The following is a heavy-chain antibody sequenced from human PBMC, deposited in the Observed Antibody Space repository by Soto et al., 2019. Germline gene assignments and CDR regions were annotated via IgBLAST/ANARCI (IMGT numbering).Heavy chain of an antibody. CDR2: MSYDGSNK. V-gene: IGHV3-30-3*01. D-gene: IGHD3-16*01. CDR1: GFTFSSYA. CDR3: ARDGGAY. J-gene: IGHJ4*02. Sequence: QVQLVESGGGVGQPGGSLRLSCAASGFTFSSYAMHWVRRGPGKGLEGMAVMSYDGSNKYYADSVKGRFTISRDNSKNTLYLQMNSLRPEDTALYYCARDGGAYWGQGTLVIVSS.